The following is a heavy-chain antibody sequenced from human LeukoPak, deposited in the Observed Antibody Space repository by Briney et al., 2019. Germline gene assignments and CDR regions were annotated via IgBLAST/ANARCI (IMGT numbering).Heavy chain of an antibody. V-gene: IGHV4-39*07. CDR1: GGSLTYTSHY. Sequence: PSETLSLTCSVSGGSLTYTSHYWGWIRQPPGKGLEWIGSIHYSGDTYYKPSLRSRVTISVDTSKNQFSLKLSSVTAADTAVYYCARGAGVVPVWVLDYWGQGTLVTVSS. CDR2: IHYSGDT. CDR3: ARGAGVVPVWVLDY. D-gene: IGHD2-2*01. J-gene: IGHJ4*02.